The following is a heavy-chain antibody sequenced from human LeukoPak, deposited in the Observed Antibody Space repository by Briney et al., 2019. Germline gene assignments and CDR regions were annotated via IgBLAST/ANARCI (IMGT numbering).Heavy chain of an antibody. CDR1: GGSISSYY. Sequence: SETLSLTCTVSGGSISSYYWSWIRQPPGKGLEWIGYIYYSGSTYYNPSLKSRVTISVDTSKNQFSLKLSSVTAADTAVYYCARDRMYYYDSSGYEGNYYYYMDVWGKGTTVTVSS. V-gene: IGHV4-59*12. CDR3: ARDRMYYYDSSGYEGNYYYYMDV. D-gene: IGHD3-22*01. J-gene: IGHJ6*03. CDR2: IYYSGST.